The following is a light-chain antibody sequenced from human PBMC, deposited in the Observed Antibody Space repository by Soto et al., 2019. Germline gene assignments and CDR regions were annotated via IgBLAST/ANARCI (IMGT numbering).Light chain of an antibody. CDR1: NIGSKN. Sequence: SYELTQPLSVSVGLGQTAKITCGGNNIGSKNVHWYQQKPGQAPVVVIYRDTNRPSGIPERFSGSSSGNTATLTISRAQAGDEADYYCQVWDSSLVVFGGGTKLTVL. J-gene: IGLJ2*01. CDR3: QVWDSSLVV. V-gene: IGLV3-9*01. CDR2: RDT.